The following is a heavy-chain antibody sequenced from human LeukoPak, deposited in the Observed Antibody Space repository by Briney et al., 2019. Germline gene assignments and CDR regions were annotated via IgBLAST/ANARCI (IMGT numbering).Heavy chain of an antibody. CDR1: GYTFTSYY. CDR2: INPSGGST. J-gene: IGHJ6*02. CDR3: ARDPFYYYYGMDV. Sequence: ASVKDSCKASGYTFTSYYMHWVRQAPGQGLEWMGIINPSGGSTSYAQKFQGRVTMTRDTSTSTVYMELSSLRSDDTAVYYCARDPFYYYYGMDVWGQGTTVTVSS. V-gene: IGHV1-46*01.